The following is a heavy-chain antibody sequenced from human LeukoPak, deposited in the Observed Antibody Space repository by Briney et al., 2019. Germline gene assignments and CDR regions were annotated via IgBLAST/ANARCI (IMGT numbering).Heavy chain of an antibody. CDR2: INTDGSST. CDR3: ASDSYSPEYFQH. V-gene: IGHV3-74*01. CDR1: GFTFSSYW. D-gene: IGHD2-15*01. Sequence: PGGPLRLSCAASGFTFSSYWMHWVRQAPGKGLVWVSRINTDGSSTSYADSVKGRFTISRDNAKNRLYVQMNSLRAEDTAVYYCASDSYSPEYFQHWGQGTLVTVSS. J-gene: IGHJ1*01.